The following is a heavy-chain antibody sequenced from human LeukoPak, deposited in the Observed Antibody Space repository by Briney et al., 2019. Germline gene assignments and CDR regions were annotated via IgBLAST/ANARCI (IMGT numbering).Heavy chain of an antibody. CDR2: TYYRSKWYN. V-gene: IGHV6-1*01. J-gene: IGHJ4*02. D-gene: IGHD6-19*01. Sequence: SQTLSLTCAISGDRVSSKNGAWNWIRQSPLRGLEGLGRTYYRSKWYNDYAEFIQGRITINPDTSRNQFSLQLNSVTPEDTAVYFCARDMGTTGWYTFDYWGPGTLVTVSS. CDR3: ARDMGTTGWYTFDY. CDR1: GDRVSSKNGA.